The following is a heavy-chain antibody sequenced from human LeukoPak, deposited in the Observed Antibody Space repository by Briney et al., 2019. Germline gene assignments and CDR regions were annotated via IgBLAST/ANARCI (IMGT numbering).Heavy chain of an antibody. CDR1: GFTFSSYG. Sequence: LAGGSLRLSCAASGFTFSSYGMHWVRQAPGKGLEWVAFIRYDGSNKYYADSVKGRFTISRDNSKNTLYLQMNSLRAEDTAVYYCAKEKFFTPIVGATPDAFDIWGQGTMVTVSS. V-gene: IGHV3-30*02. J-gene: IGHJ3*02. CDR3: AKEKFFTPIVGATPDAFDI. CDR2: IRYDGSNK. D-gene: IGHD1-26*01.